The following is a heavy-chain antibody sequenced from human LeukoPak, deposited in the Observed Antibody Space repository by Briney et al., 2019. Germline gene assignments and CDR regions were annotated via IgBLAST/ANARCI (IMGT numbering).Heavy chain of an antibody. CDR2: IYSGGST. J-gene: IGHJ6*02. Sequence: GGSLRLSCAASGFTVSSNYMSWVRQAPGKGLEWVSVIYSGGSTYYTDSVKSRFTISRDSSKNTLYLQMNSLRAEDTAVYYCARVLWFGESLPDYYYGMDVWGQGTTVTVSS. V-gene: IGHV3-53*01. CDR1: GFTVSSNY. CDR3: ARVLWFGESLPDYYYGMDV. D-gene: IGHD3-10*01.